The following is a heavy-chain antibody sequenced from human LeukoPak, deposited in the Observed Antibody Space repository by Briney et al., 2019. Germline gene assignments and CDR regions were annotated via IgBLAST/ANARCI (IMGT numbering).Heavy chain of an antibody. Sequence: GGSLRLSCAASGFTVSSNYMTWVRQAPGKGLEWVSSISSSSSYIYYADSVKGRFTISRDNAKNSLYLQMNSLRAEDTAVYYCAELGITMIGGVWGKGTTVTISS. V-gene: IGHV3-21*01. J-gene: IGHJ6*04. CDR2: ISSSSSYI. CDR3: AELGITMIGGV. CDR1: GFTVSSNY. D-gene: IGHD3-10*02.